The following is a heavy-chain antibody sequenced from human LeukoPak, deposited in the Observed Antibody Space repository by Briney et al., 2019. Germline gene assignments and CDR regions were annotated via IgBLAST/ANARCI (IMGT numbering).Heavy chain of an antibody. J-gene: IGHJ4*02. Sequence: SETLSLTCTVSGGSISSSNYYWGWIRQPPGKGLEWIGSIYYSGSTYYNPSLKSRVTISVDTSKNQFSLKLSSVTAADTAVYYCARDLGVSGYDSAFDYWGQGTLVTVSS. CDR3: ARDLGVSGYDSAFDY. D-gene: IGHD5-12*01. V-gene: IGHV4-39*02. CDR1: GGSISSSNYY. CDR2: IYYSGST.